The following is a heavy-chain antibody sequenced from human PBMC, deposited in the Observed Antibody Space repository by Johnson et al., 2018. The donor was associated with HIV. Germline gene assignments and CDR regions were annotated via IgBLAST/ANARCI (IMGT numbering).Heavy chain of an antibody. CDR1: GFTFSSYW. CDR3: ARVLREYYYDSSGPQNAFDI. J-gene: IGHJ3*02. CDR2: IKQDGSEK. Sequence: VQLVESGGGLVQPGGSLRLSCAASGFTFSSYWMSWVRQAPGKGLEWVANIKQDGSEKYYVDSVKGRFPISRDNAKNSLNLQMNSLRAEDTAVYYCARVLREYYYDSSGPQNAFDIWGQGTMVTVSS. D-gene: IGHD3-22*01. V-gene: IGHV3-7*02.